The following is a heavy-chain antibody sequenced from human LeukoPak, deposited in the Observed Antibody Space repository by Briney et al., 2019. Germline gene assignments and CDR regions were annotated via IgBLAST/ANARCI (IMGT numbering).Heavy chain of an antibody. CDR2: VNMYTANP. CDR3: ARHDNDDDFDY. J-gene: IGHJ4*02. V-gene: IGHV7-4-1*02. CDR1: GYTFIRYA. D-gene: IGHD3-16*01. Sequence: ASVKVSCKASGYTFIRYAINWLRQVPGQGLEWMGWVNMYTANPAYAQGFTERFVFSLDTSVSTAYLEISNLKAEDTAVYYCARHDNDDDFDYWGQGTLVTVSS.